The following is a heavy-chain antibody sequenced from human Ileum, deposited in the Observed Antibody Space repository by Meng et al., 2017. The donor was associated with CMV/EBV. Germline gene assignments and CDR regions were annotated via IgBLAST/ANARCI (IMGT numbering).Heavy chain of an antibody. CDR1: GFTFSNYM. V-gene: IGHV3-21*01. Sequence: GESLKISCASSGFTFSNYMMNWVRQAPGKGLEWVSSISISSFIYYADSVKGRFTISRDNAKNSLYLQINSLRAEDTAVYYCARVFKGGNYFDYWGQGTQVTVSS. J-gene: IGHJ4*02. CDR3: ARVFKGGNYFDY. D-gene: IGHD1-26*01. CDR2: ISISSFI.